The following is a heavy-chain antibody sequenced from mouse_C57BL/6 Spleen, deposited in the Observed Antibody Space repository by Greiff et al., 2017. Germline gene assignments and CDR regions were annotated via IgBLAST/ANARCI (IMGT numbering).Heavy chain of an antibody. CDR3: ASLWEFDY. Sequence: QVHVKQSGAELAKPGASVKLSCKASGYTFTSYWMHWVKQRPGQGLEWIGYINPSSGYTKYNQKFKDKATLTADKSSSTAYMQLSSLTYEDSAVYYCASLWEFDYWGQGTTLTVSS. D-gene: IGHD1-1*02. CDR1: GYTFTSYW. V-gene: IGHV1-7*01. J-gene: IGHJ2*01. CDR2: INPSSGYT.